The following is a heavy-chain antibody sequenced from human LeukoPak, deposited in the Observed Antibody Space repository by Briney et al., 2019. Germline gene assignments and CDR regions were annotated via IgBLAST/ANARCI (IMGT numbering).Heavy chain of an antibody. CDR2: IYYSGST. V-gene: IGHV4-59*01. J-gene: IGHJ6*03. CDR1: GGSISSYY. D-gene: IGHD2-2*01. CDR3: ARVGWGYCSSTSCRESFVDYYHYYMDV. Sequence: PSETLSLTCTVSGGSISSYYWSWIRQPPGKGLEWIGYIYYSGSTNYNPSLKSRVTISVDTSKNQFSLKLSSVTAADTAVYYCARVGWGYCSSTSCRESFVDYYHYYMDVWGKGTAVTISS.